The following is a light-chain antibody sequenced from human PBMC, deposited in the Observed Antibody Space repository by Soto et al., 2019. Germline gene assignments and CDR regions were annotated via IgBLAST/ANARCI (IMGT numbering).Light chain of an antibody. CDR2: SPS. J-gene: IGKJ3*01. CDR3: HEFGNSPFT. V-gene: IGKV3-20*01. CDR1: QTVRGNY. Sequence: VLTQSPGALSLSPGESATLSCRSSQTVRGNYFAWYQQIPGQPPRLLVYSPSARAAGVPDRFTGSGSRTDLNLTISRVEPEDFGMYYCHEFGNSPFTFGPGTKVSLK.